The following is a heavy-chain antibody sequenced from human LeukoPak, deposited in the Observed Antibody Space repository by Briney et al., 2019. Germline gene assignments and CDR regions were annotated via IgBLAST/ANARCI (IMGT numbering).Heavy chain of an antibody. V-gene: IGHV3-74*01. CDR2: IESDGST. CDR3: ARAPSEIGGYYPEYFRH. Sequence: GGSLRLSCAGSGFTFSSYAMSWVRQAPGKGLGWVSRIESDGSTNYADSVKGRFTISRDNAKNTVSLQMNSLRVEDTGVYYCARAPSEIGGYYPEYFRHWGQGTLVTVSS. J-gene: IGHJ1*01. D-gene: IGHD3-22*01. CDR1: GFTFSSYA.